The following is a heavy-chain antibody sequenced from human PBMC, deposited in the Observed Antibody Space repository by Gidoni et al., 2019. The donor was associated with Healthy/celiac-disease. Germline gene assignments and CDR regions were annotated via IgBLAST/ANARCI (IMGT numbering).Heavy chain of an antibody. CDR3: AKDQDIVVVPAALSH. V-gene: IGHV3-23*01. CDR2: ISGSVGHT. J-gene: IGHJ4*02. CDR1: GFTFRRYA. D-gene: IGHD2-2*01. Sequence: EVQLLESGGGLVQPGGSLRLSCAASGFTFRRYAMSWVRQAPGKGLEWFSSISGSVGHTYYADSVKGRFTISRDNSKNTLYLQMNRLRAEDTAIYYCAKDQDIVVVPAALSHWGQGTLVTVSS.